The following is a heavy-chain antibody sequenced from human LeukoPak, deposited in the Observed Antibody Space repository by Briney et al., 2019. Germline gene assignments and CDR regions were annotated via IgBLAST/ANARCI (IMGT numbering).Heavy chain of an antibody. CDR2: MYSGGST. CDR1: GFTVSSNY. CDR3: AKDWGTTGTTGWLFDN. D-gene: IGHD1-1*01. J-gene: IGHJ4*02. V-gene: IGHV3-53*01. Sequence: PGGSLRLSCTASGFTVSSNYMSWVRQAPGKGLEWVSIMYSGGSTYYADAVKGRFTISRDNSKNTLYLQMNSLRAEDTAVYYCAKDWGTTGTTGWLFDNWGQGTLVIVPS.